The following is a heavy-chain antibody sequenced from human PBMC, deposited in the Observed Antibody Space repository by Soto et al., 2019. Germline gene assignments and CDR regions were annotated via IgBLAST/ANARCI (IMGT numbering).Heavy chain of an antibody. J-gene: IGHJ6*02. Sequence: SSETLSLTCTVSGGSISSYYWSWIRQPTGKGLEWIGRVYTGGSANYNPSLKSRVTISVDTSKNQFSLKLSSVTAADTAVYYCARISGWYYYYGMDVWGQGTTVTVSS. CDR3: ARISGWYYYYGMDV. V-gene: IGHV4-4*07. CDR2: VYTGGSA. D-gene: IGHD6-19*01. CDR1: GGSISSYY.